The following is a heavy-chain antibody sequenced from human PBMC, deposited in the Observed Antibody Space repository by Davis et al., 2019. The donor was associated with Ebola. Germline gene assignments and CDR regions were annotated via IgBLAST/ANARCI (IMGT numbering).Heavy chain of an antibody. CDR2: ISSSSYI. CDR1: GFTFSSYS. Sequence: PGGSLRLSCAASGFTFSSYSMNWVRQAPGKGLEWVSSISSSSYIYYADSVKGRFTISRDNAKNSLYLQMNSLRAEDTAVYYCARDTGGGQGAFDIWGQGTMVTVSS. D-gene: IGHD2-8*02. V-gene: IGHV3-21*01. CDR3: ARDTGGGQGAFDI. J-gene: IGHJ3*02.